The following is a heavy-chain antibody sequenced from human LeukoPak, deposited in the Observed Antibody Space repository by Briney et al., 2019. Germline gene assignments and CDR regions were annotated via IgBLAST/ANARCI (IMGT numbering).Heavy chain of an antibody. CDR1: GGSISSSSYY. CDR2: IYYSGST. Sequence: SETLSLTCTVSGGSISSSSYYWGWIRQPPGKGLEWIGSIYYSGSTYYNPSLKSRVTISVDTSKNQFSLKLSTVTAADTAVYYCASLNDYSNSNFDYWGQGTLVTVSS. V-gene: IGHV4-39*01. J-gene: IGHJ4*02. D-gene: IGHD4-11*01. CDR3: ASLNDYSNSNFDY.